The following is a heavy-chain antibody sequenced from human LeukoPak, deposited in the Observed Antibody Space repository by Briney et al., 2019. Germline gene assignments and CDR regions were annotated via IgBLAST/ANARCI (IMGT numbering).Heavy chain of an antibody. CDR3: ARGLRWPDF. CDR1: GFTFSDDW. Sequence: PGGSLRLSCEAYGFTFSDDWMNWVRQAPEKGLECVANINQFGSVRYYMDSVKGRFTISRDNSKNSLSLQMNSLRADDTAVYFCARGLRWPDFGGQGTLVTVSS. J-gene: IGHJ4*02. D-gene: IGHD4-23*01. V-gene: IGHV3-7*03. CDR2: INQFGSVR.